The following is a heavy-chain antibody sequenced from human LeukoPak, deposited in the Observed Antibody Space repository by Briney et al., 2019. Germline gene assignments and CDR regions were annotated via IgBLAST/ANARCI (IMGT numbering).Heavy chain of an antibody. D-gene: IGHD4-17*01. CDR3: AKEQRAYGDYLNFDY. V-gene: IGHV3-23*01. CDR1: GFTFSTYA. J-gene: IGHJ4*02. CDR2: ISSSGGRT. Sequence: GGSLRLSCAASGFTFSTYAMAWVRQAPGKGLDWVSTISSSGGRTHNADSVRGRFTISRDNSKNTLYLQLNSLRPEDTAIYYCAKEQRAYGDYLNFDYWGQGALVTVSS.